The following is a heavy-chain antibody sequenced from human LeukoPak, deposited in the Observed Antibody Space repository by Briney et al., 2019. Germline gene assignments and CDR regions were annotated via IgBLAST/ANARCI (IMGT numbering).Heavy chain of an antibody. D-gene: IGHD3-22*01. V-gene: IGHV1-46*01. CDR3: AXXXXXXXGYYYREDAFDV. Sequence: ASVKVSCKASGYTFTSYYMHWVRLAPGKGLEWMGIINPSAGSTSYAQKFQGRVTMTRDMSTSTVYMELSSLRSEDTAVYYCAXXXXXXXGYYYREDAFDVWGQGTMVTVSS. CDR2: INPSAGST. J-gene: IGHJ3*01. CDR1: GYTFTSYY.